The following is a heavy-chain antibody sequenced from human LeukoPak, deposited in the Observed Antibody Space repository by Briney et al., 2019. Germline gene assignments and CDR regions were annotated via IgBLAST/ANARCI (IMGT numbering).Heavy chain of an antibody. J-gene: IGHJ6*02. CDR3: ARVDTAMVGAPYGMDV. CDR2: ISSSGSTI. Sequence: GGSLRLSCAASGFTFSDYYMSWLRQAPGKGLEWVSYISSSGSTIYYADSVKGRFTISRDNAKNSLYLQMNSLRAEDTAVYYCARVDTAMVGAPYGMDVWGQGTTVTVSS. CDR1: GFTFSDYY. V-gene: IGHV3-11*01. D-gene: IGHD5-18*01.